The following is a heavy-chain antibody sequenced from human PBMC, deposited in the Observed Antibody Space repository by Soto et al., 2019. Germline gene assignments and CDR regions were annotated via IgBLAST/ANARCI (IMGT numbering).Heavy chain of an antibody. Sequence: QVQLQQWGAGLLKPSETLSLTCAVYGGSFSGYYWTWIRQSPEKGLEWIGEVNNSGTTYYNPSLTPRVTISVHTPKNQFSLKMSSVTAADTAVYYCARGIGYCSSINCYSSRRLRFDSWGQGTLVTVSS. CDR3: ARGIGYCSSINCYSSRRLRFDS. CDR1: GGSFSGYY. D-gene: IGHD2-2*01. CDR2: VNNSGTT. V-gene: IGHV4-34*01. J-gene: IGHJ4*02.